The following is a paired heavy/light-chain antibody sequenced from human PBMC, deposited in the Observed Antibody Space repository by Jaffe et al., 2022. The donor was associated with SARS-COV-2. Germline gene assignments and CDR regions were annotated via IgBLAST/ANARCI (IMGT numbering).Light chain of an antibody. CDR3: LQDYSYPYT. CDR1: QGIRND. CDR2: AAF. Sequence: AIQMTQSPSSLSASVGDRVTITCRASQGIRNDLGWYQQKPGKAPKLLIYAAFYLQNGVPSRFSGSGSGTDFTLTISSLQPEDFATYFCLQDYSYPYTFGQGTKLEIK. V-gene: IGKV1-6*01. J-gene: IGKJ2*01.
Heavy chain of an antibody. J-gene: IGHJ6*02. CDR2: ISTSGSTI. D-gene: IGHD3-10*01. CDR1: GFSFSSFE. Sequence: EAQLVEYGGGLVQPGGSLRLSCEASGFSFSSFEMNWVRQAPGKGLEWVSDISTSGSTIHYADSVKGRFTISRDNAKNSLYLQMNSLRAEDTAVYYCARDRGDSKYYGMDVWGQGTTVTVSS. V-gene: IGHV3-48*03. CDR3: ARDRGDSKYYGMDV.